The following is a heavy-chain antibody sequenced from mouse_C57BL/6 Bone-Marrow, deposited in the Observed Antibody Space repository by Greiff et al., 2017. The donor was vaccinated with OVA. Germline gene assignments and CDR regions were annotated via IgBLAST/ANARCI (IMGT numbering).Heavy chain of an antibody. D-gene: IGHD2-4*01. V-gene: IGHV1-9*01. CDR3: AREGCYYDYDGDAMDY. Sequence: QVQLQQSGAELMKPGASVKLSCKATGYTFTGYWIEWVKQRPGHGLEWIGEILPGSGSTNYNEKFKGKATFTADTSSNTAYMQLSRLTTEDSAIYYCAREGCYYDYDGDAMDYWGQGTSVTVSS. CDR1: GYTFTGYW. J-gene: IGHJ4*01. CDR2: ILPGSGST.